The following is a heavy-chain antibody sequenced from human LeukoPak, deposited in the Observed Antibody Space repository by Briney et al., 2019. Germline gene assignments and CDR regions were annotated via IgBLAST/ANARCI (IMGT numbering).Heavy chain of an antibody. Sequence: GESLKISCKGSGYGFTSYWIGWVRQMPGKGLEWMGIIYPGDSDTRYSPSFQGQVTISADKSISTAYLQWSGLKASDTAMYYCARRGDSNNNWFDPWGQGTLVTVSS. J-gene: IGHJ5*02. CDR2: IYPGDSDT. D-gene: IGHD4-11*01. V-gene: IGHV5-51*01. CDR1: GYGFTSYW. CDR3: ARRGDSNNNWFDP.